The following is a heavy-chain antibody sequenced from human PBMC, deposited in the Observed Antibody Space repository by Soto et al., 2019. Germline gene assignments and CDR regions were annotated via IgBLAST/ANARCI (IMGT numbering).Heavy chain of an antibody. D-gene: IGHD3-22*01. CDR3: AKVYASSGYYEDY. V-gene: IGHV3-53*01. Sequence: PGGSLRLSCAASGFTVSSKYMTWVRQAPGKGLEWVSLIRSGGTTYYADSVKGRFTISRDNSKNTLYLQVNSLRAEDTAVYYCAKVYASSGYYEDYWGQGTLVTVSS. J-gene: IGHJ4*02. CDR1: GFTVSSKY. CDR2: IRSGGTT.